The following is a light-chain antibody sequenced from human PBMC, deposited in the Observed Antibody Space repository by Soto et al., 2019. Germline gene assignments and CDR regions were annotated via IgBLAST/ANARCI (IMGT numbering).Light chain of an antibody. CDR1: QSLLHSSGYNY. CDR2: LGS. V-gene: IGKV2-28*01. J-gene: IGKJ1*01. Sequence: DIVMTQSPLSLRVTPGEPASISCRSSQSLLHSSGYNYLHWFLQKPGQPPQLLISLGSDRASGVPDRFSGSGSGTDFTLKITRVEAEDVGVYYCMQPLQTPWTFGQGTKGGYQ. CDR3: MQPLQTPWT.